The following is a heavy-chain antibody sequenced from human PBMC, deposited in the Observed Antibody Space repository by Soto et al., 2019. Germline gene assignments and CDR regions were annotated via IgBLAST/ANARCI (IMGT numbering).Heavy chain of an antibody. Sequence: PSETLSLTYTVSGGSISSSSYCWGWIRQPPGKGLEWIGSIYYSGSTYYNPSLKSRVTISVDTSKNQFSLKLSSVAAAHTAVYYCARRTMKDAFDIWGQGTMVTVSS. V-gene: IGHV4-39*01. CDR1: GGSISSSSYC. J-gene: IGHJ3*02. CDR3: ARRTMKDAFDI. CDR2: IYYSGST.